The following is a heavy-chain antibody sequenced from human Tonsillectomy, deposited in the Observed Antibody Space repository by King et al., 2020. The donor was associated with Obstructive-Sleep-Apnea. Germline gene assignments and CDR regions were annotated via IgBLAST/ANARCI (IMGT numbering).Heavy chain of an antibody. CDR3: ASDKFSGSYSNSLGFFFDY. D-gene: IGHD1-26*01. V-gene: IGHV3-30*04. Sequence: VQLVESGGGEVQPGRSLRLFCAGSGFTVSSYAIHWVRQAPGKGLEWVAVISYDGSDEYYADSVKGRFTIFRDNSKNTLYLQMNSLRAEDTAVYYCASDKFSGSYSNSLGFFFDYWFQGTLFTVSS. CDR1: GFTVSSYA. CDR2: ISYDGSDE. J-gene: IGHJ4*02.